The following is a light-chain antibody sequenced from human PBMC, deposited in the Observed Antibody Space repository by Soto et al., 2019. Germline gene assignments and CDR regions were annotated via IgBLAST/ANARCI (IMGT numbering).Light chain of an antibody. V-gene: IGKV3-20*01. CDR3: QQYGGSPPYT. CDR1: QSVSSIY. J-gene: IGKJ2*01. CDR2: RAS. Sequence: EIVLTQSPGTLSLSPGERATLSCRASQSVSSIYLAWYQQKPGQAPRLLIYRASSRATGIPDRFSGSGSGTDFTLTISKREPEDCAVYYCQQYGGSPPYTVGQGTKLEIK.